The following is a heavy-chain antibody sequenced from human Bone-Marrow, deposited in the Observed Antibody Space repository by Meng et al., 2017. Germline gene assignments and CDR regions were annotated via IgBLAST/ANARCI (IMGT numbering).Heavy chain of an antibody. CDR1: GYTFTSYG. V-gene: IGHV1-18*01. D-gene: IGHD3-16*02. CDR2: ISAYNGNT. CDR3: ARDYDYVWGSYRPFDY. Sequence: ASVNVSCKASGYTFTSYGISWVRQPPGQGLEWMGWISAYNGNTNYAQKLQGRVTMNTDTSTSTAYMELRSLRSDDTAVYYCARDYDYVWGSYRPFDYWGQGTLVTVSS. J-gene: IGHJ4*01.